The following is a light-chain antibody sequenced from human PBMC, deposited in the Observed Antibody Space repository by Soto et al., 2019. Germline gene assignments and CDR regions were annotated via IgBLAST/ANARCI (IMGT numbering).Light chain of an antibody. CDR3: SSYAGSGTDNYV. CDR1: SSDVGSYDL. CDR2: EVT. V-gene: IGLV2-23*02. J-gene: IGLJ1*01. Sequence: QSVLTQPASVSGSPGQSITISCTGTSSDVGSYDLVSWYQHHPGNAPKLLIFEVTKRPSGISDRFSGSKSGNTASLTISGLQPDDEADYYCSSYAGSGTDNYVFGSGTKVTVL.